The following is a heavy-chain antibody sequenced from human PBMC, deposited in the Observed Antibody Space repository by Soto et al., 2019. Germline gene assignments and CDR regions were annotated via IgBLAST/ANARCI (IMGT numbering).Heavy chain of an antibody. V-gene: IGHV1-18*01. CDR3: ARLPDYYGSGSYSNVDY. CDR1: GYTFTSYG. CDR2: ISAYNGNT. D-gene: IGHD3-10*01. Sequence: ASVKVSCKASGYTFTSYGISWVRQAPGQGLEWMGWISAYNGNTNYAQKLQGRVTMTTDTSTSTAYMELRSLRSDDTAVYYCARLPDYYGSGSYSNVDYWGQGTLVTVSP. J-gene: IGHJ4*02.